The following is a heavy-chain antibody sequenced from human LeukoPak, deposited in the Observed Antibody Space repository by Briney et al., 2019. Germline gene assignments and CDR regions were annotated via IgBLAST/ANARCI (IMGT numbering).Heavy chain of an antibody. J-gene: IGHJ3*02. CDR1: GGSFSGYY. CDR3: ARARFGISGYSPHDAFDI. D-gene: IGHD3-22*01. Sequence: SETLSLTCAVYGGSFSGYYWSWIRQPPGEGLEWIGEINHSGSTNYNPSLKSRVTISVDTSKNQFSLKLSSVTAADTAVYYCARARFGISGYSPHDAFDIWGQGTMDTVSS. V-gene: IGHV4-34*01. CDR2: INHSGST.